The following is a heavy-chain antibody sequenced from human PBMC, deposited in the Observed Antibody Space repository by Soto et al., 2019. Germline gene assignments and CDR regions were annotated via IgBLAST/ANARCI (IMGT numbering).Heavy chain of an antibody. D-gene: IGHD1-1*01. CDR3: ARGATGTRDFDF. V-gene: IGHV4-34*01. Sequence: PSETLSVTCAVDGGNFSTYDWSWIRQPPGKGLEWIGEINHSGSTNYNPSLKSRVTISGDTSKNQLSLKVSSVTAADTAVYYCARGATGTRDFDFWGQGTLVTVSS. CDR1: GGNFSTYD. J-gene: IGHJ4*02. CDR2: INHSGST.